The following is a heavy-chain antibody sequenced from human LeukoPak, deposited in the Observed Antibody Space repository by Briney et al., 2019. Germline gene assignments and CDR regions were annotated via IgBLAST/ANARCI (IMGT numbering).Heavy chain of an antibody. V-gene: IGHV4-38-2*02. CDR3: ARDLGYSYGRIFDY. D-gene: IGHD5-18*01. Sequence: ASETLSLTCAVSGYPISSGYYWGWIRQPPGKGLEWIGSIYHSGSTYYNPSLKSRVTISVDTSKNQFSLKLSSVTAADTAVYYCARDLGYSYGRIFDYWGQGTLVTVSS. CDR2: IYHSGST. CDR1: GYPISSGYY. J-gene: IGHJ4*02.